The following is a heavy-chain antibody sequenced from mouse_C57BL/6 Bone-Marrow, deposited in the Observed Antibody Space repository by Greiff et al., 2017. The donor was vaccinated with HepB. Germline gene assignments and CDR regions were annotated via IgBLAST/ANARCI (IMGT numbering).Heavy chain of an antibody. CDR2: INPSSGYT. J-gene: IGHJ2*01. Sequence: VQVVESGAELARPGASVKMSCKASGYTFTSYTMHWVKQRPGQGLEWIGYINPSSGYTTYNQKFKYKATLTADKSSSTAYMQLSSLTSEDSAVYYCARWFGGDYWGQGTTLTVSS. V-gene: IGHV1-4*01. CDR3: ARWFGGDY. CDR1: GYTFTSYT. D-gene: IGHD1-1*02.